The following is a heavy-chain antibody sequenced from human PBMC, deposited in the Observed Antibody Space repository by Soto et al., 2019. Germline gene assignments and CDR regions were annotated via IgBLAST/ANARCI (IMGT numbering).Heavy chain of an antibody. J-gene: IGHJ4*02. CDR3: AKGDFWTGPGDY. CDR2: ILYDGSNK. CDR1: GFTFSSYG. V-gene: IGHV3-30*18. D-gene: IGHD3-3*01. Sequence: GGSLRLSCAASGFTFSSYGMRWVRQAPGKGLEWVAVILYDGSNKYHADSVKGRFTISRDNSKNTLYLQMNSLRAEDTAVYYCAKGDFWTGPGDYWGQGTRVTVSS.